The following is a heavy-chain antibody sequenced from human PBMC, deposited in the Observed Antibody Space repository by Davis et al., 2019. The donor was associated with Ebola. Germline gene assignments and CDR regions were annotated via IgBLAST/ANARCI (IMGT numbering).Heavy chain of an antibody. Sequence: PGGSLRLSCAASGFTFSDYYMSWIRQAPGKGLEWVSYISSSSNYTNYADSVKGRFTISRDNAKNSLYLQMNSLRDGDTAVYYCASGGITMIHNHDMDVWGQGTTVTVSS. D-gene: IGHD3-22*01. CDR3: ASGGITMIHNHDMDV. V-gene: IGHV3-11*06. J-gene: IGHJ6*02. CDR2: ISSSSNYT. CDR1: GFTFSDYY.